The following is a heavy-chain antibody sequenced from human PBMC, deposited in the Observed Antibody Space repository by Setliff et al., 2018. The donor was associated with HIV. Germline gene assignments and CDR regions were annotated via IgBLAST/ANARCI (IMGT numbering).Heavy chain of an antibody. J-gene: IGHJ6*02. CDR2: IIPILGIA. V-gene: IGHV1-69*10. Sequence: GASVKVSCKASGGTFTSYVISWVRQAPGQGLEWMGGIIPILGIANYAQKFQGRVTITADESTRTGYMELRSLQSEDTAVYYCARGTNYYDSHSFPQYYYNAMDVWGQGTTVTVSS. CDR3: ARGTNYYDSHSFPQYYYNAMDV. CDR1: GGTFTSYV. D-gene: IGHD3-10*01.